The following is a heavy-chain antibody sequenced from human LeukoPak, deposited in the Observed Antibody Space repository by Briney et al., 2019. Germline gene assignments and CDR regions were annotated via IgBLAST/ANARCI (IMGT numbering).Heavy chain of an antibody. CDR2: ISSSSSTI. V-gene: IGHV3-48*01. D-gene: IGHD4-17*01. Sequence: GGSLRLSCAASGFTFSSYSMNWVRQAPGKGLEWVSYISSSSSTIYYADSVKGRFTISRDSAKNSLYLQMNSLRAEDTAVYYCARVSAVTDFDYWGQGTLVTVSS. CDR1: GFTFSSYS. J-gene: IGHJ4*02. CDR3: ARVSAVTDFDY.